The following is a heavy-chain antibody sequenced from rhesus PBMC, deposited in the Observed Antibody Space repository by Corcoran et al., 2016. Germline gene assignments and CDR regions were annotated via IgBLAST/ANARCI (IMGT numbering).Heavy chain of an antibody. CDR2: INGNSENT. CDR1: GGSFSRYW. Sequence: QVQLQESGPGLVKPSETLSLTCAVSGGSFSRYWLSWIRQPPGKGLEWIGEINGNSENTNYNPSLKSRVTISQDASKNQFSLKLSSVTAADTAVYYCARRLNRGYSGYGFGSGYWGQGVLVTVSS. CDR3: ARRLNRGYSGYGFGSGY. V-gene: IGHV4-80*01. D-gene: IGHD5-30*01. J-gene: IGHJ4*01.